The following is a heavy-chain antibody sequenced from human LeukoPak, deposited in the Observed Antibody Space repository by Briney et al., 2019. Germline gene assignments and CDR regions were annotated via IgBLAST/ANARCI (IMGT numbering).Heavy chain of an antibody. Sequence: PRGSLRLSCAASGFTVSSNYMSWVRQAPGKGLEWVSVIYSGGSTYYADSVKGRFTISRDNSKNTLYLQMNSLRAEDTAVYYCARAVTYYYDSSGYHYWGQGTLVTVSS. CDR2: IYSGGST. CDR1: GFTVSSNY. CDR3: ARAVTYYYDSSGYHY. D-gene: IGHD3-22*01. V-gene: IGHV3-66*01. J-gene: IGHJ4*02.